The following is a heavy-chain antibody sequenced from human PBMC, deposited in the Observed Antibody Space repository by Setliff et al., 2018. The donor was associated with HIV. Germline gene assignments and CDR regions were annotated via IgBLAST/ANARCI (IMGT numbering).Heavy chain of an antibody. V-gene: IGHV4-59*08. CDR3: ARLLPVATGHYYMDV. J-gene: IGHJ6*03. D-gene: IGHD2-8*02. Sequence: SETLSLTCTVSGGSISSYHWGWIRQPPGKGLEWIGYIYYSGSTNYNPSLKSRVTISIDTSTNQFSLKLSSVTAADTAVYYCARLLPVATGHYYMDVWGKGTTVTVSS. CDR2: IYYSGST. CDR1: GGSISSYH.